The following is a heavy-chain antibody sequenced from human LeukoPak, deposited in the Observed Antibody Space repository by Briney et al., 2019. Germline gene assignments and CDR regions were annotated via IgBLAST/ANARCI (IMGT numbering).Heavy chain of an antibody. J-gene: IGHJ4*02. CDR3: ESHYYGSGSFDY. CDR2: IRHDGSQR. V-gene: IGHV3-7*02. Sequence: PGGSLRLSCAASGFTFHNYWMGWVRQAPGKGLEWVANIRHDGSQRYYVDSVKGRFTISRDNAKNSLYLQMNSLRDEDTAVYYCESHYYGSGSFDYWGQGTLVTVSS. CDR1: GFTFHNYW. D-gene: IGHD3-10*01.